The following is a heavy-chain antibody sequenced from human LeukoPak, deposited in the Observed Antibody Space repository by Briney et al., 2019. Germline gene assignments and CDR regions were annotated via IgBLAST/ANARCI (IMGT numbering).Heavy chain of an antibody. J-gene: IGHJ4*02. Sequence: GGSLRLSCAASGFTFSSYAMHWVRQAPGKGLEWVAVISYDGSNKYYADSVKGRFTISRDNSKNTLYLQMNSLRAEDTAVYYCAKGSLSEAGDYWGQGTLVTVSS. CDR1: GFTFSSYA. CDR2: ISYDGSNK. CDR3: AKGSLSEAGDY. V-gene: IGHV3-30-3*01. D-gene: IGHD1-26*01.